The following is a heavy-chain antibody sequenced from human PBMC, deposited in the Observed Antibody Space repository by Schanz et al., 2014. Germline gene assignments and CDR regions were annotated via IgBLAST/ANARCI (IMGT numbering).Heavy chain of an antibody. CDR2: IYYNGGTP. J-gene: IGHJ6*03. CDR3: ARQGTTRFQYYMDV. CDR1: GGSITSSGFY. V-gene: IGHV4-39*01. Sequence: QVQLEESGPGMVKPSETLSLICTVSGGSITSSGFYWAWIRQPPGKGLEWIGSIYYNGGTPLYTPSLKSRATISADTSKNHFSLKLTSVAAADTAVYYCARQGTTRFQYYMDVWGEGTSVFVS. D-gene: IGHD1-1*01.